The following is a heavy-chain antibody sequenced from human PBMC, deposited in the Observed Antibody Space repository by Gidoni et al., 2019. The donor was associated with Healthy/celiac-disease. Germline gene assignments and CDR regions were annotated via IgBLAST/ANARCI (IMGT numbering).Heavy chain of an antibody. D-gene: IGHD6-19*01. CDR3: ARDRGLGGMDV. Sequence: QVQLQESGPGLVKPSETLSLTCTVSGGSISSYYWSWIRQPPGKGLEWIGYIYYSGSTNYNPSLKSRVTISVDTSKNQFSLKLSSVTAADTAVYYCARDRGLGGMDVWGQGTTVTVSS. CDR1: GGSISSYY. CDR2: IYYSGST. V-gene: IGHV4-59*01. J-gene: IGHJ6*02.